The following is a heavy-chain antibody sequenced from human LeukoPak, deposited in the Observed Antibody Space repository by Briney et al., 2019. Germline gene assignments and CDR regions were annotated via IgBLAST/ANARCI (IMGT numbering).Heavy chain of an antibody. Sequence: SQTLSLTCTVSGGSISSGGYYWSWIRQPPGKGLEWIGEINHSGSTNYNPSLKSRVTISVDTSKNQFSLKLSSVTAADTAVYYCARGDYVWGSYLGFDYWGQGTLVTVSS. CDR1: GGSISSGGYY. D-gene: IGHD3-16*02. CDR2: INHSGST. J-gene: IGHJ4*02. CDR3: ARGDYVWGSYLGFDY. V-gene: IGHV4-30-2*01.